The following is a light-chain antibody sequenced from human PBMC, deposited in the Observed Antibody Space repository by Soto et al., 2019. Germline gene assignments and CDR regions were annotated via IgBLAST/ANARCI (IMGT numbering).Light chain of an antibody. Sequence: QSVLTQPPSASGTPGQTVTIPCSGSASNMGNNYVYWYQHLPGTAPRLLIYRDNQRPSGVPDRFSGFKSGTSASLAISGLRPEDEGDYYCAVWDDSLSGLFGGGTKVTVL. CDR3: AVWDDSLSGL. J-gene: IGLJ2*01. CDR2: RDN. CDR1: ASNMGNNY. V-gene: IGLV1-47*01.